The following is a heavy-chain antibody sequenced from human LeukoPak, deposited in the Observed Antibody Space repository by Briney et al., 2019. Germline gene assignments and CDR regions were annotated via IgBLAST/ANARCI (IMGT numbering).Heavy chain of an antibody. D-gene: IGHD3-22*01. CDR1: GFTFSGSA. CDR2: IRSKANSYAT. CDR3: TTIWDSSGHYYVGFDY. Sequence: PGGSLRLSCAASGFTFSGSAMHWVRQASGKGLEWVGRIRSKANSYATAYAASVKGRFTISRDDSKNTAYLQMNSLKTEDTAVYYCTTIWDSSGHYYVGFDYWGQGTLVTVSS. V-gene: IGHV3-73*01. J-gene: IGHJ4*02.